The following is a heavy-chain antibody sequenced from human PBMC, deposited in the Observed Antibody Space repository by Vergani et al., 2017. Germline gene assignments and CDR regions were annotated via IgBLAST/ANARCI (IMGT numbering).Heavy chain of an antibody. CDR3: ATLPVAIGFDY. V-gene: IGHV3-30-3*01. J-gene: IGHJ4*02. CDR1: GFTFSSYA. CDR2: ISYDGSNK. D-gene: IGHD2-2*01. Sequence: QVQLVESGGGVVQPGRSLRLSCAASGFTFSSYAMHWVRQAPGKGLEWVAVISYDGSNKYYADSVKGRFTISRDNSKNTLYLQMNSLRAEDTAVYYCATLPVAIGFDYWGQGTLVIVSS.